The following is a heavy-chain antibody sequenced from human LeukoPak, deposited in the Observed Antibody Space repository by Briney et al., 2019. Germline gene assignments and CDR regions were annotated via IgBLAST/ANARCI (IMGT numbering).Heavy chain of an antibody. CDR3: ARPRLLFGSGPILV. V-gene: IGHV4-34*01. D-gene: IGHD3-10*01. J-gene: IGHJ4*02. CDR2: FSHTGSP. CDR1: GGSFSGYY. Sequence: SETLSLTCAVYGGSFSGYYWSWIRQPPGKGLEWIGEFSHTGSPIYNPSLKSRVNISIDTSKNQFSLRLTSMTAADTAVYFCARPRLLFGSGPILVWGQGTLVTVSS.